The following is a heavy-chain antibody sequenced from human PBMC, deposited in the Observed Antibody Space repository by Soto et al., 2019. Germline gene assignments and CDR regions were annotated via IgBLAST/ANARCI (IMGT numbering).Heavy chain of an antibody. Sequence: QVQLQEAGPGLVKPSETLSLTCTVSGGSISRYYWSWIRQPPGKGLECIGYIYYSGSTNYNPSLKSRVTISVDTSKNQFSLKLSSVTAADTAVYYCARRYGSFFDYWGQGTLVTVSS. V-gene: IGHV4-59*08. J-gene: IGHJ4*02. D-gene: IGHD6-6*01. CDR1: GGSISRYY. CDR2: IYYSGST. CDR3: ARRYGSFFDY.